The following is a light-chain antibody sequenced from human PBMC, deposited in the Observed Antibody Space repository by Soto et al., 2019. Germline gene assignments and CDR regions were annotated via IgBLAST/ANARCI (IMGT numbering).Light chain of an antibody. CDR1: HTISSK. CDR3: HQYNSYSPET. Sequence: SHSPVAVSMKKSDKATLSGWASHTISSKLAWYQQKPGQAPKLLIFDASTMESGVPPRFSGRGSETEFTLTISSLQPDDFATYYCHQYNSYSPETFGQGAMVDIK. V-gene: IGKV1-5*01. J-gene: IGKJ1*01. CDR2: DAS.